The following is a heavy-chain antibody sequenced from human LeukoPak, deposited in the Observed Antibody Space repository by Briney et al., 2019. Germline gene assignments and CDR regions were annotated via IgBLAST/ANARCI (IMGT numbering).Heavy chain of an antibody. J-gene: IGHJ4*02. CDR2: IYYSGST. D-gene: IGHD3-22*01. CDR3: ARDPWQYRETYYYDSSGYYYPYYFDY. Sequence: SETLSLTCAVYGGSFSGYYWSWIRQPPGKGPEWIGYIYYSGSTNYNPSLKSRVTISVDTSKNQFSLKLSSVTAADTAVYYCARDPWQYRETYYYDSSGYYYPYYFDYWGQGTLVTVSS. V-gene: IGHV4-59*01. CDR1: GGSFSGYY.